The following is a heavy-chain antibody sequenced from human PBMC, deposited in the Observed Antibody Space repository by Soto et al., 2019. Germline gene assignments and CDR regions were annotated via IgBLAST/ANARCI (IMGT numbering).Heavy chain of an antibody. V-gene: IGHV3-53*01. CDR1: GLTVSSHY. CDR2: IYSGGST. Sequence: EVQLVESGGGLMQPGGSLRLSCAASGLTVSSHYMNWVRQAPGKGLEWVSVIYSGGSTYYADSVKGRFTISRDNSKKTLYLQMDSLRAEDTAVYYCARDRGGYYGMDVWGQGTTVTVSS. CDR3: ARDRGGYYGMDV. J-gene: IGHJ6*02.